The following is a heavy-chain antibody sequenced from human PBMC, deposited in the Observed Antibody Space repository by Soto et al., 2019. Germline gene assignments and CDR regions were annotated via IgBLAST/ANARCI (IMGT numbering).Heavy chain of an antibody. Sequence: QITLKESGPPLVKPTQTLTLTCTFSGFSLSTSGVGVAWIRQPPGKALEWLALIYWDDDKRYSPSLKSRLTITKDTSKNQVVLTMTNMDPVDTATYYCAHRQGGKMEPSGLRGMDVWGQGTTVTVSS. D-gene: IGHD1-1*01. V-gene: IGHV2-5*02. J-gene: IGHJ6*02. CDR1: GFSLSTSGVG. CDR3: AHRQGGKMEPSGLRGMDV. CDR2: IYWDDDK.